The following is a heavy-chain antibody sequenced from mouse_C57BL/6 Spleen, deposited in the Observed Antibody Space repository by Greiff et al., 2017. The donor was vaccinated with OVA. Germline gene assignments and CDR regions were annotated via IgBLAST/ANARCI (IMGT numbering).Heavy chain of an antibody. CDR3: ARGGYAMDY. Sequence: QVQLKESGAELVRPGSSVKLSCKASGYTFTSYWMDWVKQRPGQGLEWIGNIYPSDSETHYNQKFKDKATLTVDKSSSTAYMQLSSLTSEDSAVYYCARGGYAMDYWGQGTSVTVSS. J-gene: IGHJ4*01. CDR1: GYTFTSYW. CDR2: IYPSDSET. V-gene: IGHV1-61*01.